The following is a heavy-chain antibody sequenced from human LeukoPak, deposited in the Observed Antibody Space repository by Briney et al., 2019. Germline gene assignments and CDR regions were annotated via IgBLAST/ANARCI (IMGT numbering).Heavy chain of an antibody. J-gene: IGHJ6*02. Sequence: PGGSLRLSCAASGFTFRDYYMSWIRQAPGRGVEWVSYISSSSSYTNYADSVKGRFTNSRDNAKNSLYLQMNSLRAEDTAVYYCARVYDSSGYYPNYYYYGMDVWGQGTTVTVSS. D-gene: IGHD3-22*01. V-gene: IGHV3-11*05. CDR1: GFTFRDYY. CDR3: ARVYDSSGYYPNYYYYGMDV. CDR2: ISSSSSYT.